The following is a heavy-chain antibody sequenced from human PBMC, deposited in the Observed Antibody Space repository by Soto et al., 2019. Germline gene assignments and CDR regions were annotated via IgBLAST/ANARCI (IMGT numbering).Heavy chain of an antibody. CDR1: GYTFTSYY. Sequence: QVQLVQSGAEVKKPGASVKVSCKASGYTFTSYYMHWVRQAPGQGLEWMGIINPSGGSTSYAQKFQGRPTMTRDTSTYTVYMELGSLRSEDTAVYYCARGGGWLQSVDYWGQGTLVTVSS. CDR2: INPSGGST. D-gene: IGHD5-12*01. J-gene: IGHJ4*02. CDR3: ARGGGWLQSVDY. V-gene: IGHV1-46*03.